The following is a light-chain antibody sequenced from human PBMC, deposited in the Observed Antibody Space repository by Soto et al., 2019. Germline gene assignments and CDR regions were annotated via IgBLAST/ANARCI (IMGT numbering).Light chain of an antibody. CDR1: QSISRH. J-gene: IGKJ1*01. Sequence: DIQMTQSPSSLSASLGDRVTITCRASQSISRHLNWYQQKPGKAPRLLIYAASSLQSGVPSRFSGSGSGTDFILTITSLQPEDFATYYCHQTAANPWTFAQGTKVEIK. V-gene: IGKV1-39*01. CDR3: HQTAANPWT. CDR2: AAS.